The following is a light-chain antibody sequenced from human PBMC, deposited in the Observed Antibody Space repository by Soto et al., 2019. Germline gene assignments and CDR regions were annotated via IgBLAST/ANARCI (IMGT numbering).Light chain of an antibody. V-gene: IGKV1-39*01. Sequence: DIQMTQSPSSLSASVGDRVTITCRTSQSISSYLNWYQQKPGKAPKLLIYAASSLQSGVPSRFSGRGSGTDFTLTMSSLQPEDFATYYCQQSYSTLMYTFGQGTKREIK. CDR2: AAS. CDR3: QQSYSTLMYT. CDR1: QSISSY. J-gene: IGKJ2*01.